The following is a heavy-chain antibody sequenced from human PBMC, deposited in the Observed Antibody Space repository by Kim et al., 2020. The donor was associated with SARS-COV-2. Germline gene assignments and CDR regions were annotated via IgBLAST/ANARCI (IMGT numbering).Heavy chain of an antibody. V-gene: IGHV3-30*18. CDR2: ISYDGSNK. CDR3: AKDLGYYDSSGYYYPSFFSDY. J-gene: IGHJ4*02. D-gene: IGHD3-22*01. Sequence: GRSLRLSCAASGFTFSSYGMHWVRQAPGKGLEWVAVISYDGSNKYYADSVKGRFTISRDNSKNTLYLQMNSLRAEDTAVYYCAKDLGYYDSSGYYYPSFFSDYWGQGTLVTVSS. CDR1: GFTFSSYG.